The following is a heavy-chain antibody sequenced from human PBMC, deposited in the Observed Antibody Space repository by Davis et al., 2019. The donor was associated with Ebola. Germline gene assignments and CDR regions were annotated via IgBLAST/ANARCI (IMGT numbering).Heavy chain of an antibody. CDR3: ARLPTETTFLAPVIGDY. J-gene: IGHJ4*02. V-gene: IGHV1-2*04. CDR1: GYTFTGYY. D-gene: IGHD4-17*01. CDR2: INPNSGGT. Sequence: ASVKVSCKASGYTFTGYYMHWVRQAPGQGLEWMGWINPNSGGTNYAQKFQGWVTMTRDTSTSTAYMELRSLRSDDTAVYYCARLPTETTFLAPVIGDYWGQGTLVTVSS.